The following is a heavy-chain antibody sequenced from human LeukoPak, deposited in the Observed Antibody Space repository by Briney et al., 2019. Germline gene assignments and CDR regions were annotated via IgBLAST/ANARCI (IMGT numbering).Heavy chain of an antibody. D-gene: IGHD1-1*01. CDR3: ATTLLRASTYMDV. Sequence: GGSLRLSCAAPGFTFSSYVMSWVRQAPGKGLEWVSGISGSGGCTYYADSVKGRFTISRDNSKNTLYLQMNSLRAEDTAVYYCATTLLRASTYMDVWGKGTTVTVSS. J-gene: IGHJ6*03. V-gene: IGHV3-23*01. CDR2: ISGSGGCT. CDR1: GFTFSSYV.